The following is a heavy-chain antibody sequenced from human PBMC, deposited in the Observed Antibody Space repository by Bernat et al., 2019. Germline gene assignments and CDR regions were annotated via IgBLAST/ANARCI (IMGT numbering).Heavy chain of an antibody. Sequence: VQLVESGGGLVQPGGSLRLSCAASGFTFSSYAMHWVRQAPGKGLEYVSAIRGSGGSTYYADSVKGRFTISRDNSKNTLYLQMNSLRAEDTAVYYCATGQWLVRVKIDFDYWGQGTLVTVSS. CDR1: GFTFSSYA. CDR3: ATGQWLVRVKIDFDY. J-gene: IGHJ4*02. V-gene: IGHV3-64*04. CDR2: IRGSGGST. D-gene: IGHD6-19*01.